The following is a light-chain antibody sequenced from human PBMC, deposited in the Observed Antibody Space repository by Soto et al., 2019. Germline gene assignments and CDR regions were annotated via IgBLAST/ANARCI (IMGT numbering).Light chain of an antibody. Sequence: DIVLTHSPGTLSLSPCERASLSFSASQSVSSSYLGWYQQKPGQAPRLVIFGASRRATGIPDRFSGSGSGTDFTLTISRLEPEDFAVYYCQQYGSSPPITFGQGTRLEIK. V-gene: IGKV3-20*01. CDR3: QQYGSSPPIT. CDR2: GAS. J-gene: IGKJ5*01. CDR1: QSVSSSY.